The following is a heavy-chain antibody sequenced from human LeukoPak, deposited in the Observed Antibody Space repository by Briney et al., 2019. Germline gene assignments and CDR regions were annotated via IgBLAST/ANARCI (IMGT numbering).Heavy chain of an antibody. J-gene: IGHJ4*02. CDR2: IYHSGST. CDR3: ARLRGIAAAGPYSY. Sequence: SETLSLTCAVSGVSISSSNWWSWVRQPPGKGLEWIGEIYHSGSTNYNPSLKSRVTISVDKSKNQFSLKLSSVTAADTAVYYCARLRGIAAAGPYSYWGQGTLVTVSS. D-gene: IGHD6-13*01. CDR1: GVSISSSNW. V-gene: IGHV4-4*02.